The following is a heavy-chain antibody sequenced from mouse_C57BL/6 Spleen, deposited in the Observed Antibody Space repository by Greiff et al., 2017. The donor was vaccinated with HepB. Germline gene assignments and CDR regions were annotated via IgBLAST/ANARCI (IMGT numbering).Heavy chain of an antibody. J-gene: IGHJ3*01. CDR2: IWSGGST. D-gene: IGHD1-1*01. V-gene: IGHV2-2*01. Sequence: QVQLKQSGPGLVQPSQSLSITCTVSGFSLTSYGVHWVRQSPGKGLEWLGVIWSGGSTDYNAAFISRLSISKDNSKSQVFFKMNSLQADYTAIYYCASPYYGSSSSFAYWGQGTLVTVSA. CDR3: ASPYYGSSSSFAY. CDR1: GFSLTSYG.